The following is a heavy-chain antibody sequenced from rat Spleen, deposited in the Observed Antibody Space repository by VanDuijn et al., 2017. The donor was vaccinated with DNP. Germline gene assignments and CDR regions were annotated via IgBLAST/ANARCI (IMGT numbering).Heavy chain of an antibody. CDR2: IRYDGGST. D-gene: IGHD3-4*01. V-gene: IGHV5-22*01. J-gene: IGHJ3*01. Sequence: EVQLVESGGGLVQPGRSLKLSCAASGFTFSDYYMAWVRQAPTKGLEWVAYIRYDGGSTYYGDSVKGRFTISRDNAKSTLYLQMNSLKSEDTATYYCARRDLPTPAYWGQGTLVTVSS. CDR3: ARRDLPTPAY. CDR1: GFTFSDYY.